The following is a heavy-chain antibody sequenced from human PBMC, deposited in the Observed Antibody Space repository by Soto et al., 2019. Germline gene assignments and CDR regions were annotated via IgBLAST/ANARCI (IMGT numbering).Heavy chain of an antibody. CDR1: GFTFIGSA. V-gene: IGHV3-73*01. Sequence: VGSLRLSCAASGFTFIGSAIHWVRQASGKGLEWVGRIRSKANSYATAYAASVKGRFTISRDDSKDTAYLQMNSLRAEDTAVYYCAKEVEDNWFDPWGQGTLVTAPQ. J-gene: IGHJ5*02. CDR2: IRSKANSYAT. CDR3: AKEVEDNWFDP.